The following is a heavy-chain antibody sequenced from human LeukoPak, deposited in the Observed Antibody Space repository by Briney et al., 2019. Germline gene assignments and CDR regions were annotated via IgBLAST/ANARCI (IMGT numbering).Heavy chain of an antibody. D-gene: IGHD3-10*01. V-gene: IGHV3-23*01. CDR1: GFTFNSYA. CDR3: AKDRHYYGSGSFYTYFDY. Sequence: PGGSLRLSCAASGFTFNSYAMSWVRQAPGKGLEWVSLISGSGGSTYNADSVKCRFTISRDNSQNTLYLQMNSLRAEDTAVYYCAKDRHYYGSGSFYTYFDYWGQGTLVTVSS. CDR2: ISGSGGST. J-gene: IGHJ4*02.